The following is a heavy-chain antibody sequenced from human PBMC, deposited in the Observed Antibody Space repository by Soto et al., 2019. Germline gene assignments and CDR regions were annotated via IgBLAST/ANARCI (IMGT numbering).Heavy chain of an antibody. CDR1: GFTFNNYW. D-gene: IGHD3-10*01. CDR2: IKTDGSHS. V-gene: IGHV3-74*01. J-gene: IGHJ4*02. Sequence: GSLRLSCAASGFTFNNYWMHWVRQAPGKGLEWVSRIKTDGSHSNYADSVKGRFTISRDNAKNTLYLQMNSLGAEDTAVHHCARDRVLGSGSNDNWGQGTLVTVSS. CDR3: ARDRVLGSGSNDN.